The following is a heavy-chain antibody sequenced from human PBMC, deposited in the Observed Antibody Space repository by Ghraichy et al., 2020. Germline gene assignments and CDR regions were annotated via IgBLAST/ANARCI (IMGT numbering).Heavy chain of an antibody. V-gene: IGHV3-23*01. CDR3: AKDRGTGYHYFDY. CDR1: GFIFSSYA. J-gene: IGHJ4*02. Sequence: GESLNISCAASGFIFSSYAMSWVRQAPGKGLEWVSVISDSGGSAYNADSVKGRVTISRDNSKNTLYLQMNSLRADDTAVYYCAKDRGTGYHYFDYWGQGTLVTVSS. CDR2: ISDSGGSA. D-gene: IGHD2-8*02.